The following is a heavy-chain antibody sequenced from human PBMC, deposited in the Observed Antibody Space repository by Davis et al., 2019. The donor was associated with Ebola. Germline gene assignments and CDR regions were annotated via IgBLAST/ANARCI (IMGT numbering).Heavy chain of an antibody. Sequence: PGGSLRLSCAASGFTFSDYTMNWVRQAPGKGLVWVSRIYNDGSRTTYADSVKGRFTISRDNAKNTLYLQMDSLRAEDTAVYYCARGNNYAGDYWGQGILVTVSS. D-gene: IGHD4-11*01. J-gene: IGHJ4*02. CDR2: IYNDGSRT. CDR1: GFTFSDYT. V-gene: IGHV3-74*01. CDR3: ARGNNYAGDY.